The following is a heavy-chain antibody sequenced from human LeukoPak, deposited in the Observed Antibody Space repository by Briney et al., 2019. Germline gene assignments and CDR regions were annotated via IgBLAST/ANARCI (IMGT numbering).Heavy chain of an antibody. J-gene: IGHJ4*02. CDR1: GFTFSGFS. CDR3: ARSAVRGVACDY. D-gene: IGHD3-10*01. CDR2: VSTSSRST. V-gene: IGHV3-48*01. Sequence: GGSLRLSCTASGFTFSGFSMHWVRQAPGKGLEWLSYVSTSSRSTYYADSVKGRFTISRDNAKNTLFLDMHSLRPGDSAVYYCARSAVRGVACDYWGQGTLLTVSS.